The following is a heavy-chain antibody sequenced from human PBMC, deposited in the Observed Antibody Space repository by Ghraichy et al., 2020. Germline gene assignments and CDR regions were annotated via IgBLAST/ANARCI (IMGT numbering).Heavy chain of an antibody. Sequence: GSLRLSCTVSGGSISSYYWSWIRQPPGKGLEWIGYIYYSGSTNYNPSLKSRVTISLDMSKNQFSLKLSSVTAADTAVYYCARELGALDYWGQGTLVTVSS. CDR3: ARELGALDY. V-gene: IGHV4-59*01. CDR1: GGSISSYY. J-gene: IGHJ4*02. CDR2: IYYSGST.